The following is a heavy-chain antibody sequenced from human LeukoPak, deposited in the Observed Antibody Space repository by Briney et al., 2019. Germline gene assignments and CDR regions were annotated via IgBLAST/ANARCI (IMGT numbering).Heavy chain of an antibody. CDR1: GGSISSGSYY. CDR2: IYTSGST. V-gene: IGHV4-61*02. CDR3: ARIAAVGYWYFDL. J-gene: IGHJ2*01. D-gene: IGHD6-13*01. Sequence: PSQTLSLTCTVSGGSISSGSYYWSWIRQPAGKGLEWIGRIYTSGSTNYNPSLKSRVTMSVDTSKNQFSLKLSSVTAADTAVYYCARIAAVGYWYFDLWRRGTLVTVSS.